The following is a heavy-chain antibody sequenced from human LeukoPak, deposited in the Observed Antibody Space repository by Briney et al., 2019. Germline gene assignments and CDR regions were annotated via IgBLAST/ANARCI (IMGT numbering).Heavy chain of an antibody. CDR3: AADLKAGPTRPTFDP. CDR2: IVVGSGNT. V-gene: IGHV1-58*01. J-gene: IGHJ5*02. Sequence: GASVKVSCKASGFTFTSSAVQWVRQARGQRLEWIGWIVVGSGNTNYAQKFQERVTITRDVSTSTAYMELSSLRSEDTAVYYCAADLKAGPTRPTFDPWGQGTLATVSS. CDR1: GFTFTSSA.